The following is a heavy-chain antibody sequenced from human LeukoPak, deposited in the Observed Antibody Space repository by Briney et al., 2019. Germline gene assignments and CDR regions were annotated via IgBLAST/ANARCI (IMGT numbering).Heavy chain of an antibody. D-gene: IGHD2-21*02. J-gene: IGHJ4*02. V-gene: IGHV3-7*01. CDR3: ASTYCGGDCYSEY. CDR2: IKPHGSEK. Sequence: GGSLRLSCAASGFSFSTYWMSWVRQAPWRGLEWVANIKPHGSEKYYVDSVKGRFTISRDNAKNSLYLQMNSLRAEDTAVYYCASTYCGGDCYSEYWGQGTLVTVSS. CDR1: GFSFSTYW.